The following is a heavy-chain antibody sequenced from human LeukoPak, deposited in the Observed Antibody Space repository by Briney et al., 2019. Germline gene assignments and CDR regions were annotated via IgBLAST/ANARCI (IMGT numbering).Heavy chain of an antibody. CDR1: AYTFTDYY. D-gene: IGHD2-15*01. J-gene: IGHJ4*02. CDR3: ARSYCSGGSCSLGAFDY. V-gene: IGHV1-2*02. Sequence: GASVTVSRKASAYTFTDYYLFWVRQAPGQGLEWMGWINPNSGGTNSALKFQGRVTMTRDTSISTAFMELSRLRSDDPAVYYCARSYCSGGSCSLGAFDYWGQGTLVTVSS. CDR2: INPNSGGT.